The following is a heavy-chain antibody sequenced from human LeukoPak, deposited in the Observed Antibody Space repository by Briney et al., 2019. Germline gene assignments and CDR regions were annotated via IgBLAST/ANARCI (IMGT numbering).Heavy chain of an antibody. CDR3: ARETVKVPYYYYMDV. D-gene: IGHD2/OR15-2a*01. CDR1: GFTFSSYG. J-gene: IGHJ6*03. CDR2: IKQDGSEK. V-gene: IGHV3-7*01. Sequence: PGGSLRLSCAASGFTFSSYGMHWVRQAPGKGLEWVANIKQDGSEKYYVDSVKGRFTISRDNAKNSLYLQMNSLRAEDTAVYYCARETVKVPYYYYMDVWGKGTTVTISS.